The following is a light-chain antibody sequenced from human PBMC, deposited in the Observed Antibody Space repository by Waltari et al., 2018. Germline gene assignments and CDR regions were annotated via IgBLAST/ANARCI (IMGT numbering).Light chain of an antibody. CDR2: ATS. J-gene: IGKJ1*01. CDR3: QQYGSSPWT. Sequence: ETVLTQSPGTLSLSPGERATLSCRASQSVSSNYLAWYQQKPGQAPRLLIYATSSRATGIPDRFSGSGSRTDFTLTISRLGPEDFAVYYCQQYGSSPWTFGQGTTVEIK. CDR1: QSVSSNY. V-gene: IGKV3-20*01.